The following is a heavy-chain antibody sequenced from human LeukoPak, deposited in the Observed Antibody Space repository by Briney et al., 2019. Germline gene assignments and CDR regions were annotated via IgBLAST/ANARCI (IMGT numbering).Heavy chain of an antibody. CDR2: ISAYNGNT. D-gene: IGHD2/OR15-2a*01. CDR1: GYTLTSYG. V-gene: IGHV1-18*01. CDR3: ARSQESWYYMDV. J-gene: IGHJ6*03. Sequence: GASVNVSCKASGYTLTSYGISWVRQAPGQGLEWMGWISAYNGNTNYAQKLQGRVTMTTDTSTSTAYMELRSLRSDDTAVYYCARSQESWYYMDVWGKGTTVTVSS.